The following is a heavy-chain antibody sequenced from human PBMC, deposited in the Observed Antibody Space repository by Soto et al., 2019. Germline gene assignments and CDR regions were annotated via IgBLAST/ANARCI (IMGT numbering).Heavy chain of an antibody. V-gene: IGHV6-1*01. CDR1: GDSVSSNSAA. J-gene: IGHJ5*02. Sequence: SQTLSLTCAISGDSVSSNSAAWNWIRQSPSRGLEWLGRTYYRSKWYNDYAVSVKSRITINPDTSKNQFSLQLNSVTPEDTAVCYCARDQYDYVWGSYSGWFDPWGQGTLVTVSS. CDR3: ARDQYDYVWGSYSGWFDP. D-gene: IGHD3-16*01. CDR2: TYYRSKWYN.